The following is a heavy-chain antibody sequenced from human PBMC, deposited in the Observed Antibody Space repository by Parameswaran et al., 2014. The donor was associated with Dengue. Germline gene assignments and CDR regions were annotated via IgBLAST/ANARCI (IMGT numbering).Heavy chain of an antibody. CDR3: ARIRPYFDY. V-gene: IGHV1-18*01. CDR2: ISAYNGNT. J-gene: IGHJ4*02. Sequence: SWVRQAPGQGLEWMGWISAYNGNTNYAQKLQGRVTMTTDTSTSTAYMELRSLRSDDTAVYYCARIRPYFDYWGQGTLVTVSS.